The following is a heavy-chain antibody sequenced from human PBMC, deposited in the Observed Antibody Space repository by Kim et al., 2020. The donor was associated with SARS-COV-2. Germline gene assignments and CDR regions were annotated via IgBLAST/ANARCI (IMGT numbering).Heavy chain of an antibody. J-gene: IGHJ4*02. CDR2: INTNTGNP. D-gene: IGHD3-22*01. Sequence: ASVKVSCKASGYTFTTYGMNWVRQAPGQGLEWMGWINTNTGNPTFAQGFTGRFVFSVDTSVSTAYLQISSLKSEDTAVYYCAMTFYDSSAYYYVDYWGQG. V-gene: IGHV7-4-1*02. CDR3: AMTFYDSSAYYYVDY. CDR1: GYTFTTYG.